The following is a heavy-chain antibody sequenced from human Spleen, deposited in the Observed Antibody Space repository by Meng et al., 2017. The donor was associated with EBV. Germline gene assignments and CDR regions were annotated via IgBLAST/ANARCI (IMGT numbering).Heavy chain of an antibody. CDR3: ARGAGSGKYSRKYFDY. J-gene: IGHJ4*02. D-gene: IGHD1-26*01. V-gene: IGHV4-61*01. CDR1: GGSVSSGSYY. CDR2: IYYTGNT. Sequence: HAHVHEVGPRLVEPSGTLSLTCTVSGGSVSSGSYYWNWIRQPPGKGLEWIGYIYYTGNTNYNPSLKSRVSMSIDTSTNQFSLNLSPVTAADTAIYYCARGAGSGKYSRKYFDYWGQGTLVTVSS.